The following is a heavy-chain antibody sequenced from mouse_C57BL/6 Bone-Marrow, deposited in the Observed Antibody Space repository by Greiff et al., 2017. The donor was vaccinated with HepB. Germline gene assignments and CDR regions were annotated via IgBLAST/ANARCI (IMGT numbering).Heavy chain of an antibody. D-gene: IGHD1-1*01. CDR2: ISGGGGNT. Sequence: EVKVVESRGGLVKPGGSLKLSCAASGFTFSSYTMSWVRQTPEKRLEWVATISGGGGNTYYPDSVKGRFTISRDNAKNTLYLQMSSLRSEDTALYYCARNYYGSSWAYWGQGTLVTVSA. J-gene: IGHJ3*01. V-gene: IGHV5-9*01. CDR3: ARNYYGSSWAY. CDR1: GFTFSSYT.